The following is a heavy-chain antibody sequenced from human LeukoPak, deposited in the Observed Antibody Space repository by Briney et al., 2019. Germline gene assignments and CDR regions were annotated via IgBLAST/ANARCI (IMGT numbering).Heavy chain of an antibody. CDR1: GGSISSGGYS. J-gene: IGHJ4*02. CDR3: ARLPFYDFWSGYRTAFDY. CDR2: IYHSGST. Sequence: SETLSLTCAVSGGSISSGGYSWSWIRQPPGKGLEWIGYIYHSGSTYYNPSLKSRVTISVDRSKNQFSLKLSSVTAADTAVYYCARLPFYDFWSGYRTAFDYWGQGTLVTVSS. V-gene: IGHV4-30-2*01. D-gene: IGHD3-3*01.